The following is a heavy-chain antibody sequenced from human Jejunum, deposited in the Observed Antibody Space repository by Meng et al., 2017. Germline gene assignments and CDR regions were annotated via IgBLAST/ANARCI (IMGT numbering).Heavy chain of an antibody. Sequence: SEILSSTFAALGGPTIGNNWWSWVRQPPWNGLESHGVIHQIGSTNYNPSLKSRVNISVDQPKNHIFLTLSSVTAADTAVCYGAREGSDYGGGLGNYYGMDIWGQGTTVTVSS. CDR3: AREGSDYGGGLGNYYGMDI. V-gene: IGHV4-4*02. D-gene: IGHD4-23*01. CDR1: GGPTIGNNW. J-gene: IGHJ6*02. CDR2: IHQIGST.